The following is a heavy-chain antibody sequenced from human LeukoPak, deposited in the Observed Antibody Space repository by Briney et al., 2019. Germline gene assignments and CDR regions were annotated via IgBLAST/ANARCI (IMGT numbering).Heavy chain of an antibody. Sequence: GASVKVSCKASGYTFTSYGIRWVRQAPGQGLEWMGWISAHNGNTNYAQKLQGRVTMTTDTSTSTAYMELRSLRSDDTAVYYCARDGGGIAVAGTDYWGQGTLVTVSS. CDR2: ISAHNGNT. V-gene: IGHV1-18*01. CDR3: ARDGGGIAVAGTDY. J-gene: IGHJ4*02. CDR1: GYTFTSYG. D-gene: IGHD6-19*01.